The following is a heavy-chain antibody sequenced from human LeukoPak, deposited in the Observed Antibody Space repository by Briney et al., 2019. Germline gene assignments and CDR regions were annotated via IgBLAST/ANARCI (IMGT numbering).Heavy chain of an antibody. CDR3: ARGVDRGINDY. Sequence: SQTLSLTCAVSGGSISSGGYSWSWIRQPPGKGLEWIGYIYHSGSTYYNPSLKSRVTISVDRSKNQFSLKLSSVTAADTAVYYCARGVDRGINDYWGQGTLVTVSS. CDR2: IYHSGST. J-gene: IGHJ4*02. D-gene: IGHD3-10*01. V-gene: IGHV4-30-2*01. CDR1: GGSISSGGYS.